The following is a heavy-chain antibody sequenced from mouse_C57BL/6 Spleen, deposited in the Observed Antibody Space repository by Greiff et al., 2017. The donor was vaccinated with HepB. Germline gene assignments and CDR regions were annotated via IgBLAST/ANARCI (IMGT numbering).Heavy chain of an antibody. J-gene: IGHJ2*01. V-gene: IGHV1-69*01. Sequence: QVQLQQPGAELVMPGASVKLSCKASGYTFTSYWMHWVKQSPGQGLEWIGEIYPSDSYTNYNQKFKGKSTLTVDNSSSTAYMQLSSLTSEDSAVYYCARDGMVTGYYFDYWGQGTTLTVSS. CDR1: GYTFTSYW. CDR3: ARDGMVTGYYFDY. CDR2: IYPSDSYT. D-gene: IGHD2-2*01.